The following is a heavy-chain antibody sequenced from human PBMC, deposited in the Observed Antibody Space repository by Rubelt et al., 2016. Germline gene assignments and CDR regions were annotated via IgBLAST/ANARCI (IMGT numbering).Heavy chain of an antibody. Sequence: QVQLVQSGAEVKKPGASVKVSCKASGYTFTSYGISWVRQAPGQGLEWMGWISAYNGNTNYAQTLQVRGTMTTDRSTRTAYMELRSLRSDDTAVYYCARDLPPFRRYNWNFPLDYWGQGTLVTVSS. CDR1: GYTFTSYG. CDR3: ARDLPPFRRYNWNFPLDY. CDR2: ISAYNGNT. J-gene: IGHJ4*02. D-gene: IGHD1-7*01. V-gene: IGHV1-18*01.